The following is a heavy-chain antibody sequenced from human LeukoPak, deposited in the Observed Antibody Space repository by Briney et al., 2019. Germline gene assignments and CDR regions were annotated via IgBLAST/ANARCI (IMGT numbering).Heavy chain of an antibody. CDR3: ARSPDNWFDP. Sequence: GESLKISCKGSGYSFTSYWISWVRQMGRKGLEWMGRINPSDSYTNYSPSFQGHVTISADKSISTAYLQWSSLKASDTAMYYCARSPDNWFDPWGQGTLVTVCS. J-gene: IGHJ5*02. V-gene: IGHV5-10-1*01. CDR2: INPSDSYT. CDR1: GYSFTSYW.